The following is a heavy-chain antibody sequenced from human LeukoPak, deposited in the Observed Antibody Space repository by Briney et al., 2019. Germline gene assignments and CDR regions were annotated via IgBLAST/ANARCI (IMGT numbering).Heavy chain of an antibody. J-gene: IGHJ3*02. Sequence: SETLSLTCTVSGGSISSYDWSWIRQPPGKGLEWIGYIYYSGSTSYNPSLKSRVTISVDTSKNHFSLKLSSVTAADTAVYYCARYSGSYPHDAFDIWGQGTMVTVSS. CDR3: ARYSGSYPHDAFDI. CDR1: GGSISSYD. CDR2: IYYSGST. V-gene: IGHV4-59*01. D-gene: IGHD1-26*01.